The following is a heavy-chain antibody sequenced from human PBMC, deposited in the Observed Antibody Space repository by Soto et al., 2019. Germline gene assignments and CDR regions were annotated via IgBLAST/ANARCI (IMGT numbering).Heavy chain of an antibody. D-gene: IGHD2-2*01. V-gene: IGHV1-3*01. Sequence: ASVKVSCKASGYTFTSYAMHWVRQAPGQRLEWMGWINAGNGNTKYSQKFQGRVTITRDTSASTAYMELSSLRSEDTAVYYCARDLSDIVVVPAAMPILGYWGQGTLVTV. CDR2: INAGNGNT. CDR1: GYTFTSYA. CDR3: ARDLSDIVVVPAAMPILGY. J-gene: IGHJ4*02.